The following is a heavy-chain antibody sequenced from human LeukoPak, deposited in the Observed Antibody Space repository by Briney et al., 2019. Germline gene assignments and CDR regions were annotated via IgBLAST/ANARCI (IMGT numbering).Heavy chain of an antibody. Sequence: SETLSLTCTVSGGSISSGYYWGWIRQPPGKGLEWIGSIYHSGSTYYNPSLKSRVTISVDTSKNQFSLKLSSVTAADTAVYYCASGDTAMVGPSWGQGTLVTVSS. CDR3: ASGDTAMVGPS. D-gene: IGHD5-18*01. V-gene: IGHV4-38-2*02. J-gene: IGHJ5*02. CDR1: GGSISSGYY. CDR2: IYHSGST.